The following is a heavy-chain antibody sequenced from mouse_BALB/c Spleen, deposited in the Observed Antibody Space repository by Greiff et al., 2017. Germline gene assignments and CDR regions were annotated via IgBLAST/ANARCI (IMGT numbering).Heavy chain of an antibody. J-gene: IGHJ2*01. CDR2: ISSGGST. CDR1: GFTFSSYA. CDR3: ARGGLLREYYFDY. V-gene: IGHV5-6-5*01. D-gene: IGHD2-3*01. Sequence: EVQRVESGGGLVKPGGSLKLSCAASGFTFSSYAMSWVRQTPEKRLEWVASISSGGSTYYPDSVKGRFTISRDNARNILYLQMSSQRSEDTAMYYCARGGLLREYYFDYWGQGTTLTVSS.